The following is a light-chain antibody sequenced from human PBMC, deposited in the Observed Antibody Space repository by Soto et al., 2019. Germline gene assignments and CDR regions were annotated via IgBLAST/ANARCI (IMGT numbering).Light chain of an antibody. V-gene: IGKV3-15*01. CDR3: QQYNNWLSWT. J-gene: IGKJ1*01. Sequence: VMSQAPATLSVSPGERVTLSCSASQSVSSYLAWYQQKPGQAPRLLIYGASTRGTGIPARFSGSGSGTEFTLTISSLQSEDFAVYYCQQYNNWLSWTFGQGTKVDIK. CDR1: QSVSSY. CDR2: GAS.